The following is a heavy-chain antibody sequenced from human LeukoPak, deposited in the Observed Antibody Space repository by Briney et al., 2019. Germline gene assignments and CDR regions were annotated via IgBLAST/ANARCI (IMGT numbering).Heavy chain of an antibody. V-gene: IGHV3-21*01. J-gene: IGHJ4*02. CDR3: ARGATIFGVVYFDY. Sequence: TGGSLRLSCAASGFTFSSYSMNWVSQAPGKGLEWVSSISSSSSYIYYAESVKGRFTISRDNAKNSLYLQMNSLRAEDTAVYYCARGATIFGVVYFDYWGQGTLVTVSS. CDR2: ISSSSSYI. CDR1: GFTFSSYS. D-gene: IGHD3-3*01.